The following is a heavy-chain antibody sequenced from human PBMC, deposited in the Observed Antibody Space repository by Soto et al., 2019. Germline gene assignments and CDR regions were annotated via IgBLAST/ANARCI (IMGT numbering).Heavy chain of an antibody. CDR3: ARDYYYGSGSYKFWFDP. V-gene: IGHV1-18*01. CDR1: GYTFSSYG. Sequence: QVQLVQTGAEVKKPGASVQVSCKASGYTFSSYGISWVRQAPGQGLEWMGWISAHNGNTNYAEKLQGIVIMTTDTSTTTAYMELRSLRSDETAVYYCARDYYYGSGSYKFWFDPWGQGTLVTVSS. J-gene: IGHJ5*02. CDR2: ISAHNGNT. D-gene: IGHD3-10*01.